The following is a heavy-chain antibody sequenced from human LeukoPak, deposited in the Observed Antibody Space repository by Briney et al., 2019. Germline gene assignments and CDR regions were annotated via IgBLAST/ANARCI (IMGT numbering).Heavy chain of an antibody. CDR2: IYYSGST. Sequence: SETLSLTCAVSGGSISSGDYYWSWIRQPPGKGLEWIGYIYYSGSTYYNPSLKSRVTISVDTSKNQFSLKLSSVTAADTAVYYCARVGAAAGYYFDYWGQGTLVTVSS. V-gene: IGHV4-30-4*08. CDR1: GGSISSGDYY. CDR3: ARVGAAAGYYFDY. J-gene: IGHJ4*02. D-gene: IGHD6-13*01.